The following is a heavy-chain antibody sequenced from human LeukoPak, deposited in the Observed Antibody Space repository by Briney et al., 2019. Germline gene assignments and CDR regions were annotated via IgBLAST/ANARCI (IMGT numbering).Heavy chain of an antibody. D-gene: IGHD3-10*01. V-gene: IGHV3-23*01. Sequence: GGSLRLSCAASGFTFSNFAMSWVRQAPGKGLEWVSSISASGGTTYYADSVKGRFTISRDNSKNTLYLQMNSLRAEDTAVYYCAKDLYRAAITMVRGVTFRFDPWGQGTLVTVSS. J-gene: IGHJ5*02. CDR1: GFTFSNFA. CDR2: ISASGGTT. CDR3: AKDLYRAAITMVRGVTFRFDP.